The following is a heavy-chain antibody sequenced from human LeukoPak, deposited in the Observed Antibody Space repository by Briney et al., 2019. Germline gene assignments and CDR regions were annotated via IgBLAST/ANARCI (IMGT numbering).Heavy chain of an antibody. J-gene: IGHJ4*02. CDR3: AKDIQTWPRFPDY. CDR2: ISDSGSTA. Sequence: PSGGSRRLSCGASGFTFSNYAMSWVRQAPGKGLEWVSGISDSGSTAFYADSVKGRFTSSRDNPKSTLYLQMNSLRAEDTAVYYCAKDIQTWPRFPDYWGQGTLVTVSS. D-gene: IGHD5-12*01. CDR1: GFTFSNYA. V-gene: IGHV3-23*01.